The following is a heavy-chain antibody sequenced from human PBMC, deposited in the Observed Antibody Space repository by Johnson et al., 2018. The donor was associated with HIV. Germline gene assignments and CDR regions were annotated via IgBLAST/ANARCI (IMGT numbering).Heavy chain of an antibody. CDR1: GFTFSSYA. CDR3: AKDRVVTNDAFDI. J-gene: IGHJ3*02. Sequence: VQLVESGGGLVQPGGSLRLSCAASGFTFSSYAMSWVRQAPGKGLEWVTGMSYDGSTRYFADSVQGRFTISRDNSKNTRYLQMNSLRAEDTAVYYCAKDRVVTNDAFDIWGQGTVVTVSS. D-gene: IGHD2-21*02. V-gene: IGHV3-23*03. CDR2: MSYDGSTR.